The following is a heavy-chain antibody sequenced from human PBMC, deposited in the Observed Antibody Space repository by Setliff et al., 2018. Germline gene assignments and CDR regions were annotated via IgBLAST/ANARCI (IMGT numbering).Heavy chain of an antibody. D-gene: IGHD2-2*01. CDR1: GFTFSTFY. J-gene: IGHJ6*02. CDR3: ARAHIVVVPAAKGVGMDV. Sequence: PGGSLRLSCTTSGFTFSTFYMNWLRQAPGKGLEWVANINPDGSEKDYPDSVQGRFTISRDNAKNTLYRQMNRLRAEDTAVYYCARAHIVVVPAAKGVGMDVWGQGTTVTVSS. V-gene: IGHV3-7*01. CDR2: INPDGSEK.